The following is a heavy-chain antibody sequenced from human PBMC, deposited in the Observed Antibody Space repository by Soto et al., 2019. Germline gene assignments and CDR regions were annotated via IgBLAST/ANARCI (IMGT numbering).Heavy chain of an antibody. V-gene: IGHV1-69*05. Sequence: QVQLVQSGAEVVKPGSSVKVSCKASGDTFDTFAISWVRQAPGQGLEWMVGIIPIFRTPDYGQKFQGRVXXXXHXSTXXAYMXXXXXXXXXTAVXYCXXXXXXEQLGGNYYSTLDVWGQGTTVTV. D-gene: IGHD1-1*01. CDR3: XXXXXXEQLGGNYYSTLDV. CDR2: IIPIFRTP. CDR1: GDTFDTFA. J-gene: IGHJ6*02.